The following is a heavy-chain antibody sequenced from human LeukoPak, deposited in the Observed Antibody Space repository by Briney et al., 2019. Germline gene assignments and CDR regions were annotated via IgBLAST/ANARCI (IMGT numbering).Heavy chain of an antibody. J-gene: IGHJ4*02. CDR1: GFTFDDYA. Sequence: GGSLRLSCAASGFTFDDYAMHWVRQAPGEGLEWVSGISWNSGSIGYADSVKGRFTISRDNAKNSLYLQMNSLRAEDTALYYCAKAAELSYYYDSSGPWYFDYWGQGTLVTVSS. D-gene: IGHD3-22*01. CDR2: ISWNSGSI. V-gene: IGHV3-9*01. CDR3: AKAAELSYYYDSSGPWYFDY.